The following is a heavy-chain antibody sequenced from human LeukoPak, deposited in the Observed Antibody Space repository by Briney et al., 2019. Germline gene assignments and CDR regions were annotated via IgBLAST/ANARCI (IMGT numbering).Heavy chain of an antibody. J-gene: IGHJ6*03. V-gene: IGHV4-28*01. CDR2: IYYSGST. D-gene: IGHD6-6*01. CDR3: ARSNYYYYYMDV. CDR1: GYSISSSNW. Sequence: PSETLSLTCAVSGYSISSSNWWGWIRQPPGKGLEWIGYIYYSGSTYYNPSLKSRVTMSVDTSKNQFSLKLSSVTAVDTAVYYCARSNYYYYYMDVWGIGTTVTVSS.